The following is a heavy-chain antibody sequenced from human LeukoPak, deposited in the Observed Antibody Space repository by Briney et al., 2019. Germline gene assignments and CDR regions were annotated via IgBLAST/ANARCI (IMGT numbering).Heavy chain of an antibody. CDR3: AHSYYDSSGYYFAHDY. Sequence: SGPTLVKPTRTLTLTCTFSGFSLSTSGVGVGWIRQPPGKALEWLALIYWNDDKRYSPSLKSRLTITKDTSKNQVVLTMTNMDPVDTATYYCAHSYYDSSGYYFAHDYWGQGTLVTVSS. D-gene: IGHD3-22*01. V-gene: IGHV2-5*01. J-gene: IGHJ4*02. CDR2: IYWNDDK. CDR1: GFSLSTSGVG.